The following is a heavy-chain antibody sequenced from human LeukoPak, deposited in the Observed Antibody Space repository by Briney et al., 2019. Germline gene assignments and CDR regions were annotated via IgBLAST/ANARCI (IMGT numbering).Heavy chain of an antibody. CDR1: GGSISSGGYS. D-gene: IGHD6-6*01. CDR2: IYHSGST. J-gene: IGHJ3*02. CDR3: ARTSIAARRANAFDI. V-gene: IGHV4-30-2*01. Sequence: PSETLSLTCAVFGGSISSGGYSWSWIRQPPGKGLERIGYIYHSGSTYYNPSLKSRVTISVDRSKNQFSLKLSSVTAADTAVCYCARTSIAARRANAFDIWGQGTMVTVSS.